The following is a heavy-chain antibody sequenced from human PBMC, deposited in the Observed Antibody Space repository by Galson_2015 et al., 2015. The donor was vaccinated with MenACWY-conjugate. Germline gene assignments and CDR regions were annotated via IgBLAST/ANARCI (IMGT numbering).Heavy chain of an antibody. D-gene: IGHD3-22*01. CDR2: INPSGGST. V-gene: IGHV1-46*03. J-gene: IGHJ4*02. CDR1: GGTFSSYA. Sequence: ASGGTFSSYAISWVRQAPGQGLEWMGIINPSGGSTSYAQKFQGRVTMTRDTSTSTVYMELSSLRSEDTAVYYCARNYDSSGYGGGGHDYWGQGTLVTVSS. CDR3: ARNYDSSGYGGGGHDY.